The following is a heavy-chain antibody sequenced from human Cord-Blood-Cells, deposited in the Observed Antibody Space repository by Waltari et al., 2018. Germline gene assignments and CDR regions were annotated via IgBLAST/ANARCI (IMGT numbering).Heavy chain of an antibody. CDR3: ARPATGEGIWYFDL. CDR2: IYYSGST. J-gene: IGHJ2*01. V-gene: IGHV4-39*01. Sequence: QLQLQESGPGLVKPSETLSLTYTVSGGSISSSSYYWGWIRQPPGKGLEWIGSIYYSGSTYYNPSLKSRVTISVDTSKNQFSLKLSSVTAADTAVYYCARPATGEGIWYFDLWGRGTLVTVSS. CDR1: GGSISSSSYY. D-gene: IGHD7-27*01.